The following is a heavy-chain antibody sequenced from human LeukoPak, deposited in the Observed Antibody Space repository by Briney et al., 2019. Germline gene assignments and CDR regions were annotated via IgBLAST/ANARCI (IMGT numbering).Heavy chain of an antibody. D-gene: IGHD2-2*02. Sequence: SETLSLTCTVSSGSFRTHYWSWIRQPPGKGLEWIGYIFYNEGTSYNPSLKSRVTISVDTSNNQLSLKVNSVTAADTAMYYCARVNCSGTSCYTHFDYWGQGTLVTVSS. V-gene: IGHV4-59*11. CDR2: IFYNEGT. CDR3: ARVNCSGTSCYTHFDY. J-gene: IGHJ4*02. CDR1: SGSFRTHY.